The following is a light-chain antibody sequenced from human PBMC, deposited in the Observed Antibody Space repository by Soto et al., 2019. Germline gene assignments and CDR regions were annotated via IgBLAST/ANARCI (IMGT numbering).Light chain of an antibody. CDR2: DAS. CDR1: QSIDIY. Sequence: TVLTQSPATLSLSPGERASLSCRASQSIDIYLAWYQLRPGQAPRLLIYDASNRPPGIPARFSGSGSGTDFTLTISSIEPEDFAIYYCQQRKFWLSFGGGTKVEIK. J-gene: IGKJ4*01. V-gene: IGKV3-11*01. CDR3: QQRKFWLS.